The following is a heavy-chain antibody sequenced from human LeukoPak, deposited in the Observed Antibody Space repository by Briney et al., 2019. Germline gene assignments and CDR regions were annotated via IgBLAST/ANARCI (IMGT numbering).Heavy chain of an antibody. J-gene: IGHJ4*02. CDR3: ARDPGFDGTYSYFFDF. Sequence: SQTLSLTCTVSGVSISSGGHYWSWIRQHPGEGLEWIGYIYSGGSTYLNPSLNSRVTISRDTSSNQFSLNLRSVTAADAAVYYCARDPGFDGTYSYFFDFWGQGALVTVSS. CDR2: IYSGGST. D-gene: IGHD1-26*01. V-gene: IGHV4-31*03. CDR1: GVSISSGGHY.